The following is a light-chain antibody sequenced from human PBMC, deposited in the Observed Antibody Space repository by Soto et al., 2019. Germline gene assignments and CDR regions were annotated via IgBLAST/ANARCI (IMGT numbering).Light chain of an antibody. V-gene: IGKV2-30*02. CDR2: KVS. J-gene: IGKJ5*01. Sequence: DVVMTQSPLSLPVTLGQPASISCRSNQSPVHSDGIAYFSWFQXRTGRSPRRXIYKVSNRDSGVPARFRGSGSGTDLAMKISGVEAEDVGVDYCMQGTHWPITFGQGTRLEIK. CDR1: QSPVHSDGIAY. CDR3: MQGTHWPIT.